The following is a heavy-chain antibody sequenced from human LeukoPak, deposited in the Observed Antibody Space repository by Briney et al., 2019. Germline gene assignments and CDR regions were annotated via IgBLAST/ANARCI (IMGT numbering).Heavy chain of an antibody. CDR1: GFTFSSHA. CDR3: AKDGLYDF. V-gene: IGHV3-23*01. CDR2: ISESGDRT. J-gene: IGHJ4*02. Sequence: PGGSLRLSCAASGFTFSSHAMSWVRQAPGKGLAWVSAISESGDRTYYADSVKGRFTISRDNSKNTVFLLMTSLRAEDTAVYYCAKDGLYDFWGQGTLVTVSS. D-gene: IGHD5/OR15-5a*01.